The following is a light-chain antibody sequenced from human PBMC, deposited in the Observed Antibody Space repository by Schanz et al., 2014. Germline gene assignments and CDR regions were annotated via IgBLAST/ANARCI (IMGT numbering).Light chain of an antibody. CDR1: SSDVGGYNY. J-gene: IGLJ2*01. Sequence: QSALTQPPSASGSLGQSVTISCTGTSSDVGGYNYVSWYQQHPGKAPKLMIYEVAKRPSGVPDRFSGSKSGNTASLTVSGLQAEDEADYYCSSYAGSNNWRVFGGGTKLPS. CDR2: EVA. V-gene: IGLV2-8*01. CDR3: SSYAGSNNWRV.